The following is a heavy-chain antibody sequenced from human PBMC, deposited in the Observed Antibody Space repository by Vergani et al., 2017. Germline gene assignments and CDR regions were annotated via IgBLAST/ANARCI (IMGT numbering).Heavy chain of an antibody. CDR3: AGTYDDVWGSYRSVDQQFDP. D-gene: IGHD3-16*02. Sequence: QVPLQESGPGLVKPSQTLSLTCTVSGGSISSGGYYWSWIRQHQGTGLEWIGYIYYSGSTYYNRSLKSRVTISVDKSKNQLSLKLSSVTAADTAVYYFAGTYDDVWGSYRSVDQQFDPWGQGTLVTVSS. V-gene: IGHV4-31*03. J-gene: IGHJ5*02. CDR2: IYYSGST. CDR1: GGSISSGGYY.